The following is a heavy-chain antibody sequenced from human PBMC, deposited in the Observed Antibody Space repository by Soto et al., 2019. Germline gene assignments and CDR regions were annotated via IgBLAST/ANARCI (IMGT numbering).Heavy chain of an antibody. V-gene: IGHV4-31*03. CDR2: IYYSGST. CDR1: GGSISSGGYY. CDR3: ARVHVVPFWFDP. J-gene: IGHJ5*02. Sequence: PSETLSLTCTVSGGSISSGGYYCSWLRKHPGKGLEWIGYIYYSGSTYYNPTLKSRVTISVDTSKNQFSLKLSSVTAADTAVYYCARVHVVPFWFDPWGQGTLVTVSS. D-gene: IGHD2-8*01.